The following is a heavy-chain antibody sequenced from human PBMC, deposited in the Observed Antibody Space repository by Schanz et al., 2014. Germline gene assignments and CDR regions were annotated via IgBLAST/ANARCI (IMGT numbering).Heavy chain of an antibody. V-gene: IGHV3-48*01. CDR2: IDGKSTTV. CDR1: GFSFSSYS. Sequence: DLVESGGGLIQRGESLRLSCSASGFSFSSYSMNWVRQAPGKGLEWLSYIDGKSTTVYYADSVKGRFTDSRDNDRNSLYLHMNTLGADDAAVYCCTRAGDRFYRNYYMDEWGKGTAVTVS. J-gene: IGHJ6*03. D-gene: IGHD4-17*01. CDR3: TRAGDRFYRNYYMDE.